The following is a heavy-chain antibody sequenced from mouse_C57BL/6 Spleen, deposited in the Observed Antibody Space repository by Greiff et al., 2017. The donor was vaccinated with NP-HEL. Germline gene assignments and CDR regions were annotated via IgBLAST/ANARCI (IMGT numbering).Heavy chain of an antibody. CDR1: GFTFSSYA. J-gene: IGHJ3*01. CDR2: LSSGGDYI. V-gene: IGHV5-9-1*02. Sequence: EVQGVESGEGLVKPGGSLKLSCAASGFTFSSYAMSWVRQTPEKRLEWVAYLSSGGDYIYYAATVKGRFTISRDNARNTLYLQMSSLKSEDTAMYYCTRVADKGRFAYWGQGTLVTVSA. CDR3: TRVADKGRFAY.